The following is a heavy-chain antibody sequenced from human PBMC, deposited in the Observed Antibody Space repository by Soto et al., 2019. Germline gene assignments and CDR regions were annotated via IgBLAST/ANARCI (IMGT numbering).Heavy chain of an antibody. CDR1: GYTFTSYD. Sequence: VASVKVSCKASGYTFTSYDIHWVRQATGQGLEWVGWMNPNSGYTNYAQKLQGRVAMTRDNSKTTAYMELSSLRSEDTAVYYCVRYKEYYSGMDVWGQGTTVTVS. CDR3: VRYKEYYSGMDV. CDR2: MNPNSGYT. J-gene: IGHJ6*02. V-gene: IGHV1-8*01. D-gene: IGHD1-20*01.